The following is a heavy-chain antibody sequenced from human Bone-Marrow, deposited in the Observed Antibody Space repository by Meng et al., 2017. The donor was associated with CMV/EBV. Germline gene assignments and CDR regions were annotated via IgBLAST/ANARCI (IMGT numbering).Heavy chain of an antibody. CDR2: ISSSSSYI. V-gene: IGHV3-21*01. CDR3: ARVLGELPWGLNWFDP. CDR1: GFTFSSYS. D-gene: IGHD3-16*01. J-gene: IGHJ5*02. Sequence: GESLKISCAASGFTFSSYSMNWVRQAPGKGLEWVSSISSSSSYIYYADSVKGRFTISRDNAKNSLYLQMNSLRAEDTAVYYCARVLGELPWGLNWFDPWGQGTLVTVSS.